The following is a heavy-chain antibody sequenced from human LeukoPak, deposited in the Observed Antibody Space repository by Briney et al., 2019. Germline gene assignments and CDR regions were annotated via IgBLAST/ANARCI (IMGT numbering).Heavy chain of an antibody. CDR3: AREPPISAAGTGAN. CDR1: GFTFSSYW. Sequence: GGSLRLSCAASGFTFSSYWMNWVRQAPGKGLEWVANIKQDGSEKYYVDSVKGRFTISRDNAKNSLYLQMNSLRVEDTAVYFCAREPPISAAGTGANWGQGTLVTVSS. V-gene: IGHV3-7*04. CDR2: IKQDGSEK. D-gene: IGHD6-13*01. J-gene: IGHJ4*02.